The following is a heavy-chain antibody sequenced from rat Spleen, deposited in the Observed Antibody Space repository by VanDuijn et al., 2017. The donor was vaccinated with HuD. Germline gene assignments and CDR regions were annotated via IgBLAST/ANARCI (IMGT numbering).Heavy chain of an antibody. D-gene: IGHD1-10*01. CDR1: GITFTNYW. Sequence: EVQLVESGGGLVQPGGSLKLSCVASGITFTNYWMTWIRQAPGKGLEWIASITNTGDSTYYLDSVKGRFTISRNNAKSTLYLQMSSLRSEDTATYYCTRVLTKGFAYWGQGTLVTVSS. CDR2: ITNTGDST. CDR3: TRVLTKGFAY. J-gene: IGHJ3*01. V-gene: IGHV5-31*01.